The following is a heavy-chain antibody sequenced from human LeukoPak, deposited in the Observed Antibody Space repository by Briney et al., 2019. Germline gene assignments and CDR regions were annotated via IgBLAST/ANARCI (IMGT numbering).Heavy chain of an antibody. CDR2: ISSSGSTI. Sequence: GGSLRLSCAAAEITFSSYSMNWVRQAQGKVLEWVSYISSSGSTIYYADSVKGRFTISRDNAKNSLYLQMNSVRAEDTAVYYCAELGITLSGGVWGKGTTV. CDR1: EITFSSYS. V-gene: IGHV3-48*04. D-gene: IGHD3-10*02. CDR3: AELGITLSGGV. J-gene: IGHJ6*03.